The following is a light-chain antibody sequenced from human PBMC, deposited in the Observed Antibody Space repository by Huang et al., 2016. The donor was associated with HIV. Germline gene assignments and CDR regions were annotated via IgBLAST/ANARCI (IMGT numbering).Light chain of an antibody. CDR1: QGISSY. J-gene: IGKJ1*01. V-gene: IGKV1-8*01. Sequence: AIRITQSPSSLSASTGDRVTITCRASQGISSYLAWYQQKPGKAPKLLIYAAYTLQSGVPSMFSGSGSGTDFTLTISCLQSEDFATYYCQQYYSYPWTFGQGTKVEIK. CDR2: AAY. CDR3: QQYYSYPWT.